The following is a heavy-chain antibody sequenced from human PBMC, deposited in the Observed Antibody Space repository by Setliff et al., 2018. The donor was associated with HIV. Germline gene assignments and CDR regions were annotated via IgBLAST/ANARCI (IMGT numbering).Heavy chain of an antibody. Sequence: GGSLRLSCAASGFTVSTYYMGWVRQAPGKGLEWVSTIYSDGSTYHADSVNGRFTLSRDISENALYLQIDSLRPEDTAVYYCARLRLYNSALDYWGQGTLVTVSS. D-gene: IGHD3-10*01. CDR3: ARLRLYNSALDY. J-gene: IGHJ4*02. CDR1: GFTVSTYY. CDR2: IYSDGST. V-gene: IGHV3-66*02.